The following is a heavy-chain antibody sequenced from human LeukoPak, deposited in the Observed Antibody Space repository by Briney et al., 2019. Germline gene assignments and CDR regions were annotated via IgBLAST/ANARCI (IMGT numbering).Heavy chain of an antibody. CDR1: GFTFSSYA. D-gene: IGHD2-15*01. CDR2: ISGSGGST. CDR3: ARHRSGGSQDDAFDI. J-gene: IGHJ3*02. V-gene: IGHV3-23*01. Sequence: GGSLRLSCAASGFTFSSYAMSWVRQAPGKGLEWVSAISGSGGSTYYADSVKGRFTVSRDNSKNTLFLQMNSLRAEDTAVYYCARHRSGGSQDDAFDIWGQGTLVTVSS.